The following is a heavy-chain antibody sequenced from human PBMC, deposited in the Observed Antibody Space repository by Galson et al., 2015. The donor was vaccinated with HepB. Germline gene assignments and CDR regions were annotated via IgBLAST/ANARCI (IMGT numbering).Heavy chain of an antibody. CDR2: ISSTGGSI. Sequence: SLRLSCAASGFTFSDHYMSWIRQAPGKGLEWISYISSTGGSIYYADSVKGRFTISRDNAKNSLYLQMNSLRAEDPAVYYCARRGTYLDYWGQGTLVTVSS. CDR1: GFTFSDHY. D-gene: IGHD1-1*01. V-gene: IGHV3-11*01. CDR3: ARRGTYLDY. J-gene: IGHJ4*02.